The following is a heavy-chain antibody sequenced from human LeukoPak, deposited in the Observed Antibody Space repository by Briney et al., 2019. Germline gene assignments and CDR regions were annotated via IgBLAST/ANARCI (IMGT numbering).Heavy chain of an antibody. D-gene: IGHD6-19*01. Sequence: PGGSLRLSCAASGFTFSTHAMNWVRQAPGKGLEWVSGISGSGGSTYYADSVKGRFTISRDNSKNTLYLQMITLRAEDTAVYYSAKDAMAVAGNVNWFDPWGQGTLVTVSS. J-gene: IGHJ5*02. CDR3: AKDAMAVAGNVNWFDP. CDR1: GFTFSTHA. V-gene: IGHV3-23*01. CDR2: ISGSGGST.